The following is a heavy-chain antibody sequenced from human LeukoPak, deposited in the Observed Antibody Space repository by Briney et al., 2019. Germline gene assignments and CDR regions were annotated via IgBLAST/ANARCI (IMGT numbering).Heavy chain of an antibody. CDR3: ARGLNWN. CDR2: ISYDGSNK. D-gene: IGHD1-1*01. Sequence: PGGSLRLSCAASGFTFSRYAMHWVRQAPGKGLEWVAVISYDGSNKYYADAVKGRFTISRDNSKNRLYLQMNSLRAEDTAVYYCARGLNWNWGQGTLVTVSS. CDR1: GFTFSRYA. V-gene: IGHV3-30*04. J-gene: IGHJ4*02.